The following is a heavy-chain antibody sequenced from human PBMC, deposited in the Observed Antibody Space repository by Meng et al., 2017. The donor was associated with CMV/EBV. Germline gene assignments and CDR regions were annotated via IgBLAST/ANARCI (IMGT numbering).Heavy chain of an antibody. CDR1: GDSSSTHF. Sequence: SETLSLTCTLSGDSSSTHFWSWIRQAPGKGLEWIRYNYYIGATSYNPSLKSRVTISIDTSKDQFSLNLSSVTAADTAIYYCARADYGSGNFYFDYWAQGTLVTVSS. CDR3: ARADYGSGNFYFDY. CDR2: NYYIGAT. D-gene: IGHD3-10*01. V-gene: IGHV4-59*11. J-gene: IGHJ4*02.